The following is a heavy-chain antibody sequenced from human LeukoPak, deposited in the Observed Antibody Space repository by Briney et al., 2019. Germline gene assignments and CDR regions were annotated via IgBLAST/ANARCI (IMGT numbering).Heavy chain of an antibody. Sequence: ASVKVSCKASGYTFTGYYMHWMRQAPGQGLEWMGRINPNSGGTNYAQKFQGRVTMTRDTSISTAYMQLSRLRSDDTAVYYSARSYGDYGNHYYYMDVWGKGTTVTVSS. CDR3: ARSYGDYGNHYYYMDV. D-gene: IGHD4-17*01. CDR1: GYTFTGYY. J-gene: IGHJ6*03. CDR2: INPNSGGT. V-gene: IGHV1-2*06.